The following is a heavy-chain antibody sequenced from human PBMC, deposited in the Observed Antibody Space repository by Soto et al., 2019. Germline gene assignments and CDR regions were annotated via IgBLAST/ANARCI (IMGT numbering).Heavy chain of an antibody. Sequence: LRLSCAASGFAFSRYAMTWVRQAPEKGLEWVSVMSGSDNYIRYADSVKGRFTISRDNSKSTVYLHMNSLRATDTAVYYCAKDGDYGDLFDYWGQGILVTVSS. CDR2: MSGSDNYI. D-gene: IGHD4-17*01. J-gene: IGHJ4*02. CDR1: GFAFSRYA. CDR3: AKDGDYGDLFDY. V-gene: IGHV3-23*01.